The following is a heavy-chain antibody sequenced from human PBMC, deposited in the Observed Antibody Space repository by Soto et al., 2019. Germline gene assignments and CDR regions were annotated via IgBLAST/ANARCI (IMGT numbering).Heavy chain of an antibody. D-gene: IGHD3-10*01. J-gene: IGHJ4*02. V-gene: IGHV3-48*02. CDR2: ISSISSTI. CDR3: ARVSDFAN. Sequence: EVQLVESGGALVQPGGSLRLSCAASGFRFSDYSMNWLRQAPGKGPEWGSYISSISSTIFYADSVKGRFTISRDNARNSLYLQMNSLREEDTAVYYCARVSDFANWGQGTLVTVSS. CDR1: GFRFSDYS.